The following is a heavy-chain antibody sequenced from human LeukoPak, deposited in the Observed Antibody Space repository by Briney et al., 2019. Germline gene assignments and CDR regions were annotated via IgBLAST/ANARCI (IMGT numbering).Heavy chain of an antibody. CDR1: GFTFTSYA. CDR3: AKAAVYDSSGYYY. V-gene: IGHV3-23*01. Sequence: GGSLRLSSAASGFTFTSYAMSWVCQAPGKGVGWVLVISGSGGSRYYADSAKGRFTISRDNSKNTLYLQMNSLRAEDTAVYYCAKAAVYDSSGYYYWGQGTLVTVSS. D-gene: IGHD3-22*01. CDR2: ISGSGGSR. J-gene: IGHJ4*02.